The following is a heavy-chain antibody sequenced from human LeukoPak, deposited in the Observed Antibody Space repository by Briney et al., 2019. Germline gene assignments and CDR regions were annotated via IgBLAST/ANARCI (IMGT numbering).Heavy chain of an antibody. Sequence: HPGGSLRLSCAASGFTFSSYAMSWVRQAPGKGLEWVSAISGSGGSTYYADSVKGRFTISRDNSKNMLYLQMNSLRAEDTAVYYCAKVPNPTYCGGDCYSGYYFDYWGQGTLVTVSS. V-gene: IGHV3-23*01. CDR3: AKVPNPTYCGGDCYSGYYFDY. CDR2: ISGSGGST. CDR1: GFTFSSYA. D-gene: IGHD2-21*02. J-gene: IGHJ4*02.